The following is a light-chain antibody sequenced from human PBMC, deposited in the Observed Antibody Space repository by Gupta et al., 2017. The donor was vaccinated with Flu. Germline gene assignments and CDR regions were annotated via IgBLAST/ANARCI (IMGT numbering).Light chain of an antibody. CDR2: GAS. CDR1: QYINNF. CDR3: QQSYDVTWT. Sequence: DIQMTQSPSSLSTSVGDRVIITCRASQYINNFLNWYQQKAGEAPRLLIYGASILQSGVPSRFSGSGSGANFTLTITSRQPEDFATYYCQQSYDVTWTFGQGTRVVIK. J-gene: IGKJ1*01. V-gene: IGKV1-39*01.